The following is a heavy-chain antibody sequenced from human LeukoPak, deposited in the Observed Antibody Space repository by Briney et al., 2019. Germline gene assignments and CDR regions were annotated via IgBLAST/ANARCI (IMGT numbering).Heavy chain of an antibody. Sequence: GGSLRLSCAASGFTVSINYMSWVRQAPGKGLEWVSVIYSGGSTYYADSVKGRFTISRHNSKNTLYLQMNSLRAEDTAVYYCARDGTQPSYAFDIWGQGTMVTVSS. CDR2: IYSGGST. D-gene: IGHD1-14*01. V-gene: IGHV3-53*04. CDR3: ARDGTQPSYAFDI. J-gene: IGHJ3*02. CDR1: GFTVSINY.